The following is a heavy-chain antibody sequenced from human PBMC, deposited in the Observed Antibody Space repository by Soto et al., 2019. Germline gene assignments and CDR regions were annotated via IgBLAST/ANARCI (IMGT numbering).Heavy chain of an antibody. D-gene: IGHD3-22*01. J-gene: IGHJ3*02. CDR1: GYTFTSYG. V-gene: IGHV1-18*04. CDR3: ARDATTAYYYDSSGPSAFDI. Sequence: ASVKVSCKASGYTFTSYGISWVRQAPGQGLEWMGWISAYNGNTNYAQKLQGRVTMTTDTSTSTAYMELRSLRSDDTAVYYCARDATTAYYYDSSGPSAFDIWGQGTMVTVSS. CDR2: ISAYNGNT.